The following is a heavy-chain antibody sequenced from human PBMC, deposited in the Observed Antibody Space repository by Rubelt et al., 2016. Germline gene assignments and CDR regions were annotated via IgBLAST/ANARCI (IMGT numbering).Heavy chain of an antibody. D-gene: IGHD6-25*01. Sequence: QVQLQQWGAGLVKPSETLSLTCTVYGGSFSGYYWSWIRQPPGKGLEWIGEINHSGSTNYNPSLKSRVTVSSGSASAPTLFPLVSCENSPSDTSSVAVGCLAQDF. CDR2: INHSGST. CDR1: GGSFSGYY. V-gene: IGHV4-34*01. J-gene: IGHJ1*01. CDR3: AVGCLAQDF.